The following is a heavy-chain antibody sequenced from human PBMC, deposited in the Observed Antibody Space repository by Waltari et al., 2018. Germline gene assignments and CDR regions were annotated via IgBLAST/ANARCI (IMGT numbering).Heavy chain of an antibody. CDR2: IYHLGNT. V-gene: IGHV4-38-2*02. Sequence: QVQLQESGPGLVKPSGTLSLTCSVSEYSISTGFYWGWVRQTPGKGLEWIGSIYHLGNTRYNPPLNSRAAVSMDMSKSQFSLRLTAVTAADTAVYYCARHRLDRGDSFDFWGQGVLVTVSS. D-gene: IGHD3-22*01. CDR3: ARHRLDRGDSFDF. CDR1: EYSISTGFY. J-gene: IGHJ4*02.